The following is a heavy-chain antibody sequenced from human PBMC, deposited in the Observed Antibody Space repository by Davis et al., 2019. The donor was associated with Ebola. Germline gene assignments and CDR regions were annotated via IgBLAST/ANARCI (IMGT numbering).Heavy chain of an antibody. V-gene: IGHV3-48*04. J-gene: IGHJ1*01. Sequence: GESLKISCATSGFTFGTYSMNWVRQAPGKGLEWVSYISGTSNNIYYADSVKGRFTVSRDNAKDTLFLQMNSLRADDTAVYYCVKDGAIAAAGAEYLHHWGQGTLVTVSS. CDR1: GFTFGTYS. CDR3: VKDGAIAAAGAEYLHH. CDR2: ISGTSNNI. D-gene: IGHD2-21*01.